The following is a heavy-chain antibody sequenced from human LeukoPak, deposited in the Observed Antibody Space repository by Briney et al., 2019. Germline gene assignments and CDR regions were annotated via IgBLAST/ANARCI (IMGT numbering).Heavy chain of an antibody. CDR1: GASISNYY. D-gene: IGHD5-12*01. Sequence: SETLSLTCTVSGASISNYYWNWLRQSPGKGLESIGDIYYIGSTKYNPSLKSRVTMSLDTSKRYFSLWLSSVTAADTAVYYCARGFDSKSTYFDYWGQGTLVTVSS. J-gene: IGHJ4*02. V-gene: IGHV4-59*01. CDR3: ARGFDSKSTYFDY. CDR2: IYYIGST.